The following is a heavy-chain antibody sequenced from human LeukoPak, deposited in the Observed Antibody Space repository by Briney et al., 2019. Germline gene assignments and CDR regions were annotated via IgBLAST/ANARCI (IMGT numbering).Heavy chain of an antibody. CDR1: GGSVSRYY. CDR2: IHNSGDT. CDR3: ARDPGYNSELRYGMDV. V-gene: IGHV4-59*02. D-gene: IGHD1-1*01. Sequence: SETLSLTCSVSGGSVSRYYWTWIRQSPGKGLEWIGKIHNSGDTKYNPSLKSRVTMSVDTSKNQFSLKLTSVTAADTAFYYCARDPGYNSELRYGMDVWGQGTMVTVSS. J-gene: IGHJ6*02.